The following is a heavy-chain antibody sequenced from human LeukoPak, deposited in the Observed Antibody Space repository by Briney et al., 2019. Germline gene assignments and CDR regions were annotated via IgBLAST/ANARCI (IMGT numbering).Heavy chain of an antibody. CDR1: GGSTSSSSYY. J-gene: IGHJ4*02. Sequence: SETLSLTCTVSGGSTSSSSYYWGWIRQPPGKGLEWIGSIYYSGSTYYNPSLKSRVTISVDTSKNQFSLKLSSVTAADTAVYYCASQLKYPGIAAAGNFDYWGQGTLVTVSS. V-gene: IGHV4-39*01. D-gene: IGHD6-13*01. CDR2: IYYSGST. CDR3: ASQLKYPGIAAAGNFDY.